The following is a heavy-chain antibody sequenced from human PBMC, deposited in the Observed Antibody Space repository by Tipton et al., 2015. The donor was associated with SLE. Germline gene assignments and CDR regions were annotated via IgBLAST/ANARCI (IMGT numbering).Heavy chain of an antibody. J-gene: IGHJ3*02. V-gene: IGHV3-48*03. Sequence: GSLRLSCAASGFTFSSYEMNWVRQAPGKGLEWVSYISDSGSAKYYPDSVKGRFTISRDNAKNSLFLQMNSLSAEDTAVYYCVRERGEYDDVLTGDAFDIWGQGTMVTVS. CDR1: GFTFSSYE. CDR2: ISDSGSAK. D-gene: IGHD3-9*01. CDR3: VRERGEYDDVLTGDAFDI.